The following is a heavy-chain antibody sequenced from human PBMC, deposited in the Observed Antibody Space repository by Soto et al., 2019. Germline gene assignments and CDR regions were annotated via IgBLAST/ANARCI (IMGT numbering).Heavy chain of an antibody. J-gene: IGHJ5*02. Sequence: ASVKVSCKASGYTFNGYYMHWVRQAPGQGLEWMGWINPNSGGTNYAQKFQGWVTMTWDTTISTAYMELTRLRSNDTAVYYCARGVAARPSDTWGPGAPVTVSS. V-gene: IGHV1-2*04. CDR3: ARGVAARPSDT. CDR2: INPNSGGT. D-gene: IGHD6-6*01. CDR1: GYTFNGYY.